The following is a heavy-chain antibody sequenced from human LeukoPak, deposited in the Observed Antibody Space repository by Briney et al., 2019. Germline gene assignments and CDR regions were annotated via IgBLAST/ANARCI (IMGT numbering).Heavy chain of an antibody. CDR2: ISAYNGNT. V-gene: IGHV1-18*01. J-gene: IGHJ5*02. CDR1: GYTFTSYA. Sequence: ASVKVSCKASGYTFTSYAISWVRQAPGQGLEWMGWISAYNGNTNYARKLQGRVTMTTDTSTSTAYMELRSLRSDDTAVYYCARIGGIAVSDNWFDPWGQGTLVTVSS. D-gene: IGHD6-19*01. CDR3: ARIGGIAVSDNWFDP.